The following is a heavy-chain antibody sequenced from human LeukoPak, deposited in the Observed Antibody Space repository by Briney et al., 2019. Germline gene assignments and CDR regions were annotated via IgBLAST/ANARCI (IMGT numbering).Heavy chain of an antibody. J-gene: IGHJ3*02. CDR2: ISSSSTI. CDR1: GFTFSTYS. V-gene: IGHV3-48*02. CDR3: ARDRGGSPTRDAFDI. D-gene: IGHD2-15*01. Sequence: PGGSLRLSCAASGFTFSTYSMNGVRQAPGKGLGWVSYISSSSTIYYADSVKGRFTISRDNAKNSLYLQMNRLRDEDTAVYYCARDRGGSPTRDAFDIWGQGTMVTVSS.